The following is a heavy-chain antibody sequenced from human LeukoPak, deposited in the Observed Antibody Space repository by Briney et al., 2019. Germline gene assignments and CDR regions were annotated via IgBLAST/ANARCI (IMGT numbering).Heavy chain of an antibody. CDR2: IYPGDSDT. Sequence: GESLKISCKGSGYSFTSYWIGWVRQMPGKGLEWMGIIYPGDSDTRYSPSFQGQVTISADKSISTAYLQWSSLKASDTAMYYCARRGYSGYDYRGPFMDVWGKGTTVTVSS. CDR3: ARRGYSGYDYRGPFMDV. CDR1: GYSFTSYW. J-gene: IGHJ6*03. D-gene: IGHD5-12*01. V-gene: IGHV5-51*01.